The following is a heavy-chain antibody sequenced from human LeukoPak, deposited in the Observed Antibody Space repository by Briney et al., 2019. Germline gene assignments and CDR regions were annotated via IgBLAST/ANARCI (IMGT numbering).Heavy chain of an antibody. Sequence: SETLSLTCAVYGGSFSGYYWSWIRQPPGKGLEWIGEINHSGSTNYNPSLKSRVTISVDTSKNQFSLKLSSVTAADTAVYYCARAGWPYGMDVWGQGPTVTVSS. CDR3: ARAGWPYGMDV. V-gene: IGHV4-34*01. J-gene: IGHJ6*02. CDR1: GGSFSGYY. CDR2: INHSGST. D-gene: IGHD2-15*01.